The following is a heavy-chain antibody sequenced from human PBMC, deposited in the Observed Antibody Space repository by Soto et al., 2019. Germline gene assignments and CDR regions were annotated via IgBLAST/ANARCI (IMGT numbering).Heavy chain of an antibody. CDR3: ARLLRDYYDSSGYDAFDI. CDR2: IYPGDSDT. Sequence: GESLKISCKGSGYSFTNYWIGWVRQMPGKGLEWMGIIYPGDSDTRYSPSFQGQVTISADKSISTAYLQWSSLKASDTATYYCARLLRDYYDSSGYDAFDIWGQGTMVTVSS. CDR1: GYSFTNYW. D-gene: IGHD3-22*01. J-gene: IGHJ3*02. V-gene: IGHV5-51*01.